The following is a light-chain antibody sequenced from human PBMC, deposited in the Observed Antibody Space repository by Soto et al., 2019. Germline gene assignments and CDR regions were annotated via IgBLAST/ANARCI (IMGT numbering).Light chain of an antibody. Sequence: QSALTQPASVSGSPGQSITISCTGTSSDVGGYNYVSWYQQHPGKAPKLMIYEVSNRPSGVSNRFSGSKSGNTASLTISGLQAEYEADYYCSSYTSSSTEVFETGTKLTVL. J-gene: IGLJ1*01. CDR2: EVS. CDR1: SSDVGGYNY. V-gene: IGLV2-14*01. CDR3: SSYTSSSTEV.